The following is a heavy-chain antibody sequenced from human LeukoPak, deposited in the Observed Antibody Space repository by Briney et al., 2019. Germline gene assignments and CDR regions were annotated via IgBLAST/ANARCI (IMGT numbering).Heavy chain of an antibody. Sequence: SETLSLTCTVSGGSISSYYWSWIRQPPGKGLEWIGYIYYSGSTNYNPSLKSRVTISVDTSKNQFSLKLSSVTAADTAVYYCAREAYCGGDSWVRQAADAFDIWGQGTMVTVSS. J-gene: IGHJ3*02. CDR2: IYYSGST. CDR3: AREAYCGGDSWVRQAADAFDI. V-gene: IGHV4-59*01. D-gene: IGHD2-21*02. CDR1: GGSISSYY.